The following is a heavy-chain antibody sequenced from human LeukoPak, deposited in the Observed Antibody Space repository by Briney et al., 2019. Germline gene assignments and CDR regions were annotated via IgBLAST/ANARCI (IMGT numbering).Heavy chain of an antibody. Sequence: APVKVSCKASGYTFTSYGISWVRRAPGQGLEWMGWISAYNGNTNYAQKLQGRVTMTTDTSTSTAYMELRSLRSDDTAVYYCARTGIAALMFDPWGQGTLVTVSS. CDR1: GYTFTSYG. CDR2: ISAYNGNT. D-gene: IGHD6-6*01. CDR3: ARTGIAALMFDP. J-gene: IGHJ5*02. V-gene: IGHV1-18*01.